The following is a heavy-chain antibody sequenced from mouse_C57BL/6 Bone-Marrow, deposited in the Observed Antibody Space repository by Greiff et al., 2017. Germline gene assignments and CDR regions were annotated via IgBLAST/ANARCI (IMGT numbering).Heavy chain of an antibody. CDR1: GYTFTSYG. J-gene: IGHJ2*01. Sequence: QVQLQQSGAELARPGASVKLSCKASGYTFTSYGISWVKQRTGQGLEWIGEIYPRSGNTYYNEKFKGKATLTADKSSSTAYMQLSSLTSEDSAVYYCAREDDGYYPDYWGQGTTLTVSS. V-gene: IGHV1-81*01. D-gene: IGHD2-3*01. CDR2: IYPRSGNT. CDR3: AREDDGYYPDY.